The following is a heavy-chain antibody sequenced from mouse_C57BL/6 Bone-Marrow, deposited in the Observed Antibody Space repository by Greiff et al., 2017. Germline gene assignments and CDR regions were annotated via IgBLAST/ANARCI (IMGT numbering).Heavy chain of an antibody. CDR3: ARELRHYFDD. CDR1: GFNIKDYY. J-gene: IGHJ2*01. V-gene: IGHV14-2*01. CDR2: IDPEAGGT. Sequence: VQLQQSGAELVKPGASVKLSCTASGFNIKDYYMHWVKQRTEQGLEWIGRIDPEAGGTTYAPKFQGKATIAADTSSNTAYLQLSSLTSEATAFYCSARELRHYFDDWGQGTTLTVSS. D-gene: IGHD3-2*02.